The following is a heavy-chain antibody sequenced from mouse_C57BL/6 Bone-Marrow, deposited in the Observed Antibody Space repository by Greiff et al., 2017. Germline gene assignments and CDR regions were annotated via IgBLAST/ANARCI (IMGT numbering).Heavy chain of an antibody. CDR2: IYPRSGNT. V-gene: IGHV1-81*01. D-gene: IGHD1-1*01. CDR1: GYTFTSYG. Sequence: QVQLQQSGAELARPGASVKLSCKASGYTFTSYGISWVKQRTGQGLEWIGEIYPRSGNTYYNEKFKGKATLTADKSSSTAYMELRSLTSEDSAVYFCARRVLRSYYFDYWGQGTPLTVSP. J-gene: IGHJ2*01. CDR3: ARRVLRSYYFDY.